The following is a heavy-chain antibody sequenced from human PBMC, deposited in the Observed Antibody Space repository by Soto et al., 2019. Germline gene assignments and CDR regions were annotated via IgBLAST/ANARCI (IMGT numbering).Heavy chain of an antibody. CDR1: GGTFNFDS. Sequence: QVQLVQSGAEVKKPGSSVKVSCTASGGTFNFDSISWVRQAPGQGLEWVGRVIPMVGMSEYAQKFQGRVTITADKSTSTAYMNLRSLRSEDTAVYYCATNYGSGSAHFDYWGQGTLVTVSS. CDR3: ATNYGSGSAHFDY. J-gene: IGHJ4*02. D-gene: IGHD3-10*01. CDR2: VIPMVGMS. V-gene: IGHV1-69*02.